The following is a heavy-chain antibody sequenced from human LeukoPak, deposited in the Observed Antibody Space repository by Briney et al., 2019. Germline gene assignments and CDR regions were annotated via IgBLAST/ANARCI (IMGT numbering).Heavy chain of an antibody. D-gene: IGHD4-11*01. Sequence: HPGGSLRLSYAASGFTFSSYAMSWVRQAPGKGLEWVSAISDSGYSTYYTDSVKGRFTISRDNSKNTLYLQMNSLRVEDTAVYYCAKTYIYSNYVQYFDYWGQGTLVTVSS. CDR1: GFTFSSYA. CDR3: AKTYIYSNYVQYFDY. V-gene: IGHV3-23*01. CDR2: ISDSGYST. J-gene: IGHJ4*02.